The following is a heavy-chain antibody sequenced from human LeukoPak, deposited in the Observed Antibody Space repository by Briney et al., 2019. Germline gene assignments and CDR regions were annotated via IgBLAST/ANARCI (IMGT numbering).Heavy chain of an antibody. J-gene: IGHJ4*02. Sequence: GGSLRLSCAASGFTFNSYSMNWVRQAPGKGLEWVSSINSGNSNIYYADSVRGRFTISRDNSRNTMYLQMNSLRVEDAAVYYCAKAPVTSCRGAFCYPFDSWGQGTLVTVSS. CDR3: AKAPVTSCRGAFCYPFDS. D-gene: IGHD2-15*01. CDR2: INSGNSNI. CDR1: GFTFNSYS. V-gene: IGHV3-21*04.